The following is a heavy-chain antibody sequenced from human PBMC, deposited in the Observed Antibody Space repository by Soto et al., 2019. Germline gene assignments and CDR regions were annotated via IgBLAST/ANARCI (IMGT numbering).Heavy chain of an antibody. CDR2: ISGSGGST. V-gene: IGHV3-23*01. CDR3: AKDPTAYCGGDCYFDY. Sequence: GGSLRLSCAASGFTFSSYAMSWVRQAPGKGLEWVSAISGSGGSTYYADSVKGRFTISRDNSKNTLYLQMNSLRAEDTAVYYCAKDPTAYCGGDCYFDYWGQGTLVTVSS. D-gene: IGHD2-21*02. J-gene: IGHJ4*02. CDR1: GFTFSSYA.